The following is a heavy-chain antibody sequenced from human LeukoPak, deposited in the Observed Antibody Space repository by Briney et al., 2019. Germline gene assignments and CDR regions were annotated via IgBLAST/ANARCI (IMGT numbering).Heavy chain of an antibody. V-gene: IGHV4-34*01. CDR3: ASHSSGWKGDY. D-gene: IGHD6-19*01. CDR1: GGSFSGYY. J-gene: IGHJ4*02. CDR2: INHSGST. Sequence: SETLSLTCAVYGGSFSGYYWSWIRQPPGKGLEWIGEINHSGSTNYNPSLKSRVTISVDTSKNQFSLKLSSVTAADTAMYYCASHSSGWKGDYWGQGTLVTVSS.